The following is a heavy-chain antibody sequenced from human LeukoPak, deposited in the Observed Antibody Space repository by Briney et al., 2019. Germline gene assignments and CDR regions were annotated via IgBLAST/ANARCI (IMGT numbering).Heavy chain of an antibody. CDR2: IYYSGST. Sequence: SETLSLTCTVSGGSISSSSYYWGWIRQPPGKGLEWIGSIYYSGSTYYNPSLKSRVTISVDTSKNQFSLKLSSVTAADTAVYYCARDHLKYYGSGGVYWGQGTLVTVSS. J-gene: IGHJ4*02. V-gene: IGHV4-39*07. CDR3: ARDHLKYYGSGGVY. CDR1: GGSISSSSYY. D-gene: IGHD3-10*01.